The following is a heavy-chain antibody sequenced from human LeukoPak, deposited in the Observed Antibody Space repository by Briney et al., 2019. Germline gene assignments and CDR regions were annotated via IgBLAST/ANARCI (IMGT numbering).Heavy chain of an antibody. CDR1: GFSFSSYS. J-gene: IGHJ4*02. CDR3: ARHRLGDY. D-gene: IGHD3-22*01. V-gene: IGHV3-48*01. CDR2: ISSSGTTT. Sequence: GGSLRLSCAASGFSFSSYSMNWVRQAPGKGLECVSYISSSGTTTYYADSVKGRCTISRDNAKNSLYLQMNSLRAEDTAVYYCARHRLGDYWGQGTLVTVSS.